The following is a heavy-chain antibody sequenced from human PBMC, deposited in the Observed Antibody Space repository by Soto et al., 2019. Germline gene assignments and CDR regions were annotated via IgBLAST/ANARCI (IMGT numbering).Heavy chain of an antibody. CDR3: ARTLCGGFDY. Sequence: SETLSLTCTVSGGSISSYYWSWIRQPPGKGLEWIGYIYYCGSTNYNPSLKSRVSISVDTSKSQLSLNLNSVTAADTAVYYCARTLCGGFDYWGQGTLVTVSS. V-gene: IGHV4-59*01. D-gene: IGHD2-21*01. J-gene: IGHJ4*02. CDR2: IYYCGST. CDR1: GGSISSYY.